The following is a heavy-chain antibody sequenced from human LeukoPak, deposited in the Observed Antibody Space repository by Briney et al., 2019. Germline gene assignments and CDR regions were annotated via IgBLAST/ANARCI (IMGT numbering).Heavy chain of an antibody. CDR3: ARVRLGQQLVLGGFDY. CDR1: GFTFSSYA. CDR2: ISYDGSNK. V-gene: IGHV3-30*01. Sequence: PGGSLRLSCAAFGFTFSSYAMHWVRQAPGKGLEGVAVISYDGSNKYYADSVKGRFTISRDNSKNTLYLQMNSLRAEDTAVYYCARVRLGQQLVLGGFDYWGQGTLVTVSS. D-gene: IGHD6-13*01. J-gene: IGHJ4*02.